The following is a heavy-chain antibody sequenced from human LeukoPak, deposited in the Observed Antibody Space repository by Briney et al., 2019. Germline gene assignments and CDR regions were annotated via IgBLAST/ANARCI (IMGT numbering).Heavy chain of an antibody. D-gene: IGHD3-9*01. CDR3: ARAHYDILTGYYTLDY. Sequence: GASVKVSCKASGYTFTSYDINWVRQATGQGLEWMGWMNPNSGNTGYAQKFQGRVTMTRNTSISTAYMELSSLRSEDTAVYYCARAHYDILTGYYTLDYWGQGTLVTVSS. J-gene: IGHJ4*02. CDR2: MNPNSGNT. V-gene: IGHV1-8*01. CDR1: GYTFTSYD.